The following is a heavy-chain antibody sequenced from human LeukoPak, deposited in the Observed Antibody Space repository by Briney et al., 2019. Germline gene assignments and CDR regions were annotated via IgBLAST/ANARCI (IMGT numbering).Heavy chain of an antibody. Sequence: SETLSLTCTVSGGSINSRGYSWSWLRQHPGKGLEWIGHILSSGSTYVNPSLKSRVTISVDTSKNQFSLKLSSVTAADTAVYYCARCSGSYPHMDVWGKGTTVTVSS. V-gene: IGHV4-31*03. J-gene: IGHJ6*03. CDR2: ILSSGST. CDR3: ARCSGSYPHMDV. D-gene: IGHD1-26*01. CDR1: GGSINSRGYS.